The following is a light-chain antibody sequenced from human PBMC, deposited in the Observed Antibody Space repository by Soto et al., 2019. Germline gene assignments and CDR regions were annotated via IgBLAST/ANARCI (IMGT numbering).Light chain of an antibody. CDR1: QSVSAY. CDR2: DAS. V-gene: IGKV3-11*01. Sequence: EIVLTQSPATLSLSPGERATLSCRASQSVSAYLAWYQQKPGQAPRLLIYDASNRATGIPGRFSGSGSGTDFTLTISSLEPEDFAVYYCQQRGNWPRTFGQGTKV. J-gene: IGKJ1*01. CDR3: QQRGNWPRT.